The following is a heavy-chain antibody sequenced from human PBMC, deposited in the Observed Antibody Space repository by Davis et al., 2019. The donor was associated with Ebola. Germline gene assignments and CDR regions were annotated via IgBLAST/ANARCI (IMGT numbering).Heavy chain of an antibody. Sequence: PGGSLRLSCAASGFSVSDKYMSWVRQAPGKGLEWVANIKQDGSEKYYVDSVKGRFTISRDNAKKSLYLQMHSLRAEDTAVYYCAPHSSSVEYWGQGTLVTVSS. CDR2: IKQDGSEK. V-gene: IGHV3-7*03. D-gene: IGHD2-15*01. CDR1: GFSVSDKY. CDR3: APHSSSVEY. J-gene: IGHJ4*02.